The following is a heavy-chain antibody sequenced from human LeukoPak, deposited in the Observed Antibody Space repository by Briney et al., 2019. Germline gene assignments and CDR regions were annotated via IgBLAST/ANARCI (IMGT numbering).Heavy chain of an antibody. D-gene: IGHD3-10*01. Sequence: GGSLRLSCAASGFTFNNYAMNWVRQAPGKGLEWVSSISGSGGSTYYADSVKGRFTISRDNSKNTLYLQMNSLRAEDTAVYYCAKEHYGSGMTTFDYWGQGTLVTVSS. CDR1: GFTFNNYA. J-gene: IGHJ4*02. V-gene: IGHV3-23*01. CDR2: ISGSGGST. CDR3: AKEHYGSGMTTFDY.